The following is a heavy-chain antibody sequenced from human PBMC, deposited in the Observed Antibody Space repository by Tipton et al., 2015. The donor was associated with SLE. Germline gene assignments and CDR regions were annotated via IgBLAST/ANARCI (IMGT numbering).Heavy chain of an antibody. V-gene: IGHV3-11*04. D-gene: IGHD5/OR15-5a*01. J-gene: IGHJ4*02. CDR2: IRNSGSTI. CDR1: GFTFSEYD. Sequence: SLRLSCAASGFTFSEYDLSWIRQAPGKGLEWVSKIRNSGSTIYYADSVKGRFTISRDNTKSSLYLQMSSLRGDDTAVYYCAKWAMVSTIPYYFDYWGQGTLVTVSS. CDR3: AKWAMVSTIPYYFDY.